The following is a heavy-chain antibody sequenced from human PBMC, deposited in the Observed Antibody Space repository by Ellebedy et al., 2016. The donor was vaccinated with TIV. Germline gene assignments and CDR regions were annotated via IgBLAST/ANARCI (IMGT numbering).Heavy chain of an antibody. CDR3: ARGESGSTNKEGVYYFDY. Sequence: GESLKISXAASGFTFSSYAMHWVRQAPGKGLEWVAVISYDGSNKYYADSVKGRFTISRDNSKNTLYLQMNSLRAEDTAVYYCARGESGSTNKEGVYYFDYWGQGTLVTVSS. J-gene: IGHJ4*02. CDR2: ISYDGSNK. D-gene: IGHD1-26*01. CDR1: GFTFSSYA. V-gene: IGHV3-30-3*01.